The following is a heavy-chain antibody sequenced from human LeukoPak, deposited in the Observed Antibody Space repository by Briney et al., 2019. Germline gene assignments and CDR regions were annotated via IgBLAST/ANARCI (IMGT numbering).Heavy chain of an antibody. Sequence: SETLSLTCAVYGGSFSGYYWSWIRQPPGKGLEWIGEINHSGSTNYNPSLKSRVTISVDTSKNQFSLKLSSVTAADTAVYYCARGESPYRGWSGYYLMGGVLYYWGQGTLVTVSS. CDR1: GGSFSGYY. CDR2: INHSGST. J-gene: IGHJ4*02. D-gene: IGHD3-3*01. CDR3: ARGESPYRGWSGYYLMGGVLYY. V-gene: IGHV4-34*01.